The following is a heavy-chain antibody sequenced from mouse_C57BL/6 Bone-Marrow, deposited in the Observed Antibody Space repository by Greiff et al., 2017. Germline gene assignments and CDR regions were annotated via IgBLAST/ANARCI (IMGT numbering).Heavy chain of an antibody. J-gene: IGHJ3*01. D-gene: IGHD2-5*01. CDR2: INPNNGGT. V-gene: IGHV1-26*01. Sequence: VQLQQSGPELVKPGASVKISCKASGYTFTDYYMNWVKQSHGKSLEWIGDINPNNGGTSYNQKFKGKATLTVAKSSSTAYMELRSLTSEDSAVYYCARLMDYSNSWFAYWGQGTLVTVSA. CDR1: GYTFTDYY. CDR3: ARLMDYSNSWFAY.